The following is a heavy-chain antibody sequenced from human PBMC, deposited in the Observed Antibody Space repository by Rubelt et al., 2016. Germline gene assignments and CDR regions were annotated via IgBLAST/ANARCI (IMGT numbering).Heavy chain of an antibody. CDR2: IYYSGST. J-gene: IGHJ4*02. Sequence: QVQLQESGPGLVRPSETLSLTCTVSGGSISSYYWSWIRQPPGKGLEWIGYIYYSGSTSYNPSPKSRVTISRDTSKTQFSLKWNSVTDSDTAVYYCARGDIAARLQYGGQGTLVTVSS. CDR3: ARGDIAARLQY. CDR1: GGSISSYY. V-gene: IGHV4-59*12. D-gene: IGHD6-6*01.